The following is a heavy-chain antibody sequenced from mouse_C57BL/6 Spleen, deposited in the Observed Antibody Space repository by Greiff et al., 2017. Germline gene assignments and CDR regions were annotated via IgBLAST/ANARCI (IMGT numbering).Heavy chain of an antibody. Sequence: EVKLVESGGDLVKPGGSLKLSCAASGFTFSSYGMSWVRQTPDKRLEWVATISSGGSYTYYPDSVKGRFTISRDNAKNTLYLQMSSLKSEDTAMYYCARHPRDYWGQGTTLTVSS. CDR3: ARHPRDY. CDR2: ISSGGSYT. V-gene: IGHV5-6*01. J-gene: IGHJ2*01. CDR1: GFTFSSYG.